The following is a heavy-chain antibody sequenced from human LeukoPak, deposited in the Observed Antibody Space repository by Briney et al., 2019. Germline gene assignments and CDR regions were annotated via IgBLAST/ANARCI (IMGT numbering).Heavy chain of an antibody. J-gene: IGHJ4*02. CDR1: GGTFSSYA. Sequence: SVKVSCKASGGTFSSYAISWVRQAPGQGLEWMGRIIPIFGIANYAQKFQGRVTITADESTSTAYMELRSLRSEDTAVYYCARSPYDSSGYYYDYWGQGTLVTVSS. CDR3: ARSPYDSSGYYYDY. CDR2: IIPIFGIA. V-gene: IGHV1-69*15. D-gene: IGHD3-22*01.